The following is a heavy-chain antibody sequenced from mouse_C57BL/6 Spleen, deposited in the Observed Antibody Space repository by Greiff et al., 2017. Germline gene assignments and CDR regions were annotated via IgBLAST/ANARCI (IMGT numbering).Heavy chain of an antibody. D-gene: IGHD2-5*01. J-gene: IGHJ4*01. V-gene: IGHV1-15*01. CDR1: GYTFTDYE. Sequence: QVQLQQSGAELVRPGASVTLSCKASGYTFTDYEMHWVKQTPVHGLEWIGALDPETGGTAYKQKFKGKAILTADQSSRTAYLELRSLTSEDSAVYYCTGDYSNPYAMDYWGQGTSGTVSS. CDR2: LDPETGGT. CDR3: TGDYSNPYAMDY.